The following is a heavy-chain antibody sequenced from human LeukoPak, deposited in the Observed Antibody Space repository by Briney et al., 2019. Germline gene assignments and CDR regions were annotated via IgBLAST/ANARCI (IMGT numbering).Heavy chain of an antibody. D-gene: IGHD3-22*01. V-gene: IGHV4-59*01. Sequence: SETLSLTCTVSGGSISSYYWSWLRQPPGKGLEWIGYIYYSGSTNYNPSLKSRVTISVDTSKNQFSLKLSSVTAADTAVYYCARVVTMIVDYWGQGTLVTVSS. CDR1: GGSISSYY. CDR3: ARVVTMIVDY. J-gene: IGHJ4*02. CDR2: IYYSGST.